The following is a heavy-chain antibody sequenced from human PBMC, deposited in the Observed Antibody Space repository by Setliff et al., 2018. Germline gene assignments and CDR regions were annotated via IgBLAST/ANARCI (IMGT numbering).Heavy chain of an antibody. J-gene: IGHJ3*02. D-gene: IGHD2-15*01. CDR1: GGPFSAYY. CDR3: ARLGSSRGFDI. CDR2: INHSGRT. V-gene: IGHV4-34*01. Sequence: SETLSLTCAVYGGPFSAYYWSWIRQPPGEGLEWIGEINHSGRTKYNPSLRSRVTISVDTSKNQISLKLTSVTAADTAVYYCARLGSSRGFDIWGQGIMVTVSS.